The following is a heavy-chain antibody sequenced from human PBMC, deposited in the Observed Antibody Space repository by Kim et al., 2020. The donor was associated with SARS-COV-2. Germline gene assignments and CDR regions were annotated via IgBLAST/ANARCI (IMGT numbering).Heavy chain of an antibody. CDR1: GGSFSGYY. Sequence: SETLSLTCAVYGGSFSGYYWSWIRQPPGKGLEWIGEINHSGSTNYNPSLKSRVTISVDTSKNQFSLKLSSVTAADTAVYYCARSYSSGWYDYFDYWGQGTLVTVSS. CDR2: INHSGST. J-gene: IGHJ4*02. V-gene: IGHV4-34*01. D-gene: IGHD6-19*01. CDR3: ARSYSSGWYDYFDY.